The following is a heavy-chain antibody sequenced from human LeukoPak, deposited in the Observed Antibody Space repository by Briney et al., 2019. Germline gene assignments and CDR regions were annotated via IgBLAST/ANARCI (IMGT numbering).Heavy chain of an antibody. Sequence: SETLSLTCAVSGGSISSSNWWNWVRQPPGKGLEWIGEIYHSGSTNYNPSLKSRVTISVDTSKNQFSLTLSSVTAADTAVYYCARGQKYRNGYTVTELGSGYFDYWGQGTLVTVSS. CDR2: IYHSGST. J-gene: IGHJ4*02. D-gene: IGHD5-18*01. CDR1: GGSISSSNW. CDR3: ARGQKYRNGYTVTELGSGYFDY. V-gene: IGHV4-4*02.